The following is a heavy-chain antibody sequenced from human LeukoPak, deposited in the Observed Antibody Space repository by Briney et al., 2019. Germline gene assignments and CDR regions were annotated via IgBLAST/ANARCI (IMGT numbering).Heavy chain of an antibody. J-gene: IGHJ4*02. CDR1: GGSISSGSYY. CDR3: ARARAFRGYCSGGSCYYFDY. V-gene: IGHV4-61*02. D-gene: IGHD2-15*01. Sequence: PSETLSLTCTVSGGSISSGSYYWSWIRQPAGKGLEWIGRIYTSGTTNYNPSLKTRSPIPVDTSKNQFSLKLSSVTAADTAVYYCARARAFRGYCSGGSCYYFDYWGQGTLVTVSS. CDR2: IYTSGTT.